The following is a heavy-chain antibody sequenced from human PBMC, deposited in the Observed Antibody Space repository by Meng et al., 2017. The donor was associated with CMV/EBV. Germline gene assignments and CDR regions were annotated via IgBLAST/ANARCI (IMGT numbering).Heavy chain of an antibody. J-gene: IGHJ4*02. CDR3: VRRGVVIGDFDY. Sequence: ASVKVFCKASGYTFTGYYIHWVRQAPGQGLEWMGIINPSGGSTSYAQKFQGRVTMTRDTSTSTVYMELSSLRSEDTAVYYCVRRGVVIGDFDYWGQGTLVTVSS. D-gene: IGHD3-3*01. CDR2: INPSGGST. V-gene: IGHV1-46*01. CDR1: GYTFTGYY.